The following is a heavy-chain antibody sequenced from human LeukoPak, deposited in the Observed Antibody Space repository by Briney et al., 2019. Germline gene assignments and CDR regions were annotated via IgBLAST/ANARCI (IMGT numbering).Heavy chain of an antibody. J-gene: IGHJ4*02. V-gene: IGHV3-23*01. Sequence: GGSLRLSCAASGFTFSSYAMSWVRQAPGKGLEWVSSISGSNDNTYYADSVKDRFTISRDNSKNTLSLQMNSLRVEDTAVYYCAKGRGTTVTSAANYWGQGTLVTVSS. D-gene: IGHD4-17*01. CDR1: GFTFSSYA. CDR2: ISGSNDNT. CDR3: AKGRGTTVTSAANY.